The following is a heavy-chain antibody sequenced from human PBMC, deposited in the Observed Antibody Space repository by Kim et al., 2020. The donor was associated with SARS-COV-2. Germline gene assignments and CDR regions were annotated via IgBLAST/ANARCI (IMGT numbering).Heavy chain of an antibody. CDR2: VSYVGSNK. CDR1: GFTFSSYG. J-gene: IGHJ4*02. Sequence: GGSLRLSCAASGFTFSSYGMNWVRQAPGRGLQWVAAVSYVGSNKYYADSVRGRFTISRDNSKNTLYLQMSSLRAEDTAFYYCAKARGITGTDSLDYLGQGALFTVSS. CDR3: AKARGITGTDSLDY. V-gene: IGHV3-30*18. D-gene: IGHD3-3*01.